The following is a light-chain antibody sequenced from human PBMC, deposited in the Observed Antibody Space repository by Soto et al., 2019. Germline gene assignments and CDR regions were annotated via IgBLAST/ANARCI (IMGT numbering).Light chain of an antibody. CDR1: QSVSSN. J-gene: IGKJ3*01. V-gene: IGKV3-15*01. Sequence: EIVVTQSPATLSVSPGERATLSCRVSQSVSSNLAWYQQKPGQAPRLLIYGASTRATGIPARFSGSGSGTEFTLTISSLHSEDFAVYYCQQYNIWPRTFGPGTKVDIK. CDR2: GAS. CDR3: QQYNIWPRT.